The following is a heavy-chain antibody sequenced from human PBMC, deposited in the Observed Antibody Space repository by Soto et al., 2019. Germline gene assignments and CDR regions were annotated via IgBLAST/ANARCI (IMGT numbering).Heavy chain of an antibody. CDR2: IAYDGSDK. Sequence: QVQLVESGGGVVQPGRSLRLSCAVSGCIFSDYGMHWVRQAPGKGLEWVALIAYDGSDKYYADSVKGRFTISRDNSKNTLYLQLHSLRDEDTAVYYCARFTFGGVIAPDYWGQGTLVTVSP. D-gene: IGHD3-16*02. CDR3: ARFTFGGVIAPDY. CDR1: GCIFSDYG. V-gene: IGHV3-30*03. J-gene: IGHJ4*02.